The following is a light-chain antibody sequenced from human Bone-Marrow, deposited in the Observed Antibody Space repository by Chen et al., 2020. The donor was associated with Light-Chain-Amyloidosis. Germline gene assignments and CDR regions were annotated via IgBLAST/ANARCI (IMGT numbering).Light chain of an antibody. Sequence: QSALPPPASVSGSPGQSITISCTGTSSDVGGYNYVSWYQQHPGKAPKLMIYEVTKRPSGVSTRFSGSKSGNTASLTISGLQAEDEADYYCCSYQGCCNPYVFGTGTKVTVL. CDR3: CSYQGCCNPYV. CDR2: EVT. V-gene: IGLV2-14*01. J-gene: IGLJ1*01. CDR1: SSDVGGYNY.